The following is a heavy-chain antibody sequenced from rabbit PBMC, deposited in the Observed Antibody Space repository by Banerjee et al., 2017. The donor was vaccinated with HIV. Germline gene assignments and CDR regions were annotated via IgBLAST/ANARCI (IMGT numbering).Heavy chain of an antibody. CDR1: GIDFSSYYY. CDR3: ARGALGTGYGDATFNF. V-gene: IGHV1S40*01. CDR2: INTSSGNT. Sequence: EGSLTLTCTASGIDFSSYYYMCWVRQAPGKGLEWIACINTSSGNTVYASWAKGRFTISKTSSTTVTLQMTSLTAADTATYFCARGALGTGYGDATFNFWGPGTLVTVS. J-gene: IGHJ4*01. D-gene: IGHD6-1*01.